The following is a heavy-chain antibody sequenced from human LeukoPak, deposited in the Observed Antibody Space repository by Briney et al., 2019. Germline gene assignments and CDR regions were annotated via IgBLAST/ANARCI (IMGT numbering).Heavy chain of an antibody. D-gene: IGHD6-19*01. CDR3: ARVPGGPPVAAYYYYMDV. V-gene: IGHV1-58*02. CDR1: GFTITSSA. Sequence: SVKVSCKASGFTITSSAMQWVRQARGQRLEWIGWIVVGSGNTNYARKFQERVTITRDMSTSTAYMELSRLRSDDTAVYYCARVPGGPPVAAYYYYMDVWGKGTTVTISS. J-gene: IGHJ6*03. CDR2: IVVGSGNT.